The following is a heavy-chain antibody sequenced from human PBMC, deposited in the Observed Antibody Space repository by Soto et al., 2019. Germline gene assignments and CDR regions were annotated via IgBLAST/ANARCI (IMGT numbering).Heavy chain of an antibody. CDR1: GFTFSNSA. Sequence: EVQLLESGGGLVQPGGSLRLSCAASGFTFSNSAMSWVRQAPGKGLEWVSVISGSGGSTYYADSVKGRFTISRDNSKKTLYLHMNSLRAEDAAVYYCAKDRGEYTSSPCDSWGQGTLVTVSS. CDR3: AKDRGEYTSSPCDS. D-gene: IGHD3-10*01. CDR2: ISGSGGST. V-gene: IGHV3-23*01. J-gene: IGHJ4*02.